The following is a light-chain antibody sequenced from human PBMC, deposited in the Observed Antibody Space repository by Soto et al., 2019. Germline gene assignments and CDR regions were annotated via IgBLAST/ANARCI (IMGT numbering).Light chain of an antibody. CDR3: QQYNSYSWT. CDR1: QSISSW. CDR2: DAS. V-gene: IGKV1-5*01. J-gene: IGKJ1*01. Sequence: DIQMPQSPSTLSASVGDRVTITCRASQSISSWLAWYQQKPGKAPKLLIYDASSLESGVPSKFSGSGSGTEFTLTISSLQPDDFATYYCQQYNSYSWTFGQGTKVESK.